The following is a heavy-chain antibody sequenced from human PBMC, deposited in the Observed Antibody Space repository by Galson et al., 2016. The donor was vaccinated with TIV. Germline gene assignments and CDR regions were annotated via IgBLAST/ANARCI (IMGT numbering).Heavy chain of an antibody. CDR3: ARLASCGGDCYYVDS. V-gene: IGHV1-8*01. CDR2: MIPNSGKT. CDR1: GYTFTNYE. J-gene: IGHJ4*02. Sequence: SVKVSCKASGYTFTNYEINWVRQATGQGLEWMGWMIPNSGKTSYSQKFQGRLPMTRDTSISTAYMELRSLRSDDTAVYYCARLASCGGDCYYVDSWGQGTLVTVSS. D-gene: IGHD2-21*02.